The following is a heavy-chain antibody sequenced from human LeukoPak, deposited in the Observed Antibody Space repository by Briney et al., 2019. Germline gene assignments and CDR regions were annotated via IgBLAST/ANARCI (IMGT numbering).Heavy chain of an antibody. D-gene: IGHD3-9*01. CDR2: IYPGDSDT. V-gene: IGHV5-51*01. Sequence: PGESPKISCKGSGYSFTSYWIGWVRQMPGKGLEWMGIIYPGDSDTRYSPSFQGQVTISADKSISTAYLQWSSLKASDTAMYYCVTQGDSTGYYATQPFDAFDIWGQGTMVTVSS. CDR1: GYSFTSYW. CDR3: VTQGDSTGYYATQPFDAFDI. J-gene: IGHJ3*02.